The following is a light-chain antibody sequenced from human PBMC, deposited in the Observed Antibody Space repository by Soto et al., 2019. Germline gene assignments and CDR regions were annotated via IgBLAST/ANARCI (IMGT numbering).Light chain of an antibody. CDR3: QQYGSSPIT. J-gene: IGKJ5*01. V-gene: IGKV3-20*01. CDR1: QSVSSN. CDR2: GAS. Sequence: IVRTKSTTTMSLSRGERDPLSCRASQSVSSNLAWYQQKPGQAPRLLIFGASTRATDIPARFSGSGSGTDFTLTISRLEPEDFAVYYCQQYGSSPITFAQRTLLEI.